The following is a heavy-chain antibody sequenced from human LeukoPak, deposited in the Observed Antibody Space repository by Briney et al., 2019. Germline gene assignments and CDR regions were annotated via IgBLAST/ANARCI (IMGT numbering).Heavy chain of an antibody. CDR1: GCTVSTTN. D-gene: IGHD3-10*01. Sequence: GGSLRLSCAASGCTVSTTNMNWVRQAPGKGLEWVSLIYRGGTTYYADSVKGRFTISRDNSKSTLDLQMNSLRAEDTAFYYCARAFGPYYFDYWGQGALVTVSS. CDR2: IYRGGTT. CDR3: ARAFGPYYFDY. V-gene: IGHV3-66*01. J-gene: IGHJ4*02.